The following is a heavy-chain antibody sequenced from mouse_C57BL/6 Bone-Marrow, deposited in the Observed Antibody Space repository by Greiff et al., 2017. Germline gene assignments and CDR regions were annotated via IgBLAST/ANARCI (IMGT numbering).Heavy chain of an antibody. CDR3: ARDHHYYGLDY. Sequence: EVNLVESGGGLVQSGRSLRLSCATSGFTFSDFYMEWVRHAPGKGLEWIAASRNKANDYTTEYSASVKGRFIVSRDTSQSILYLQMNALRAEDTAIYYCARDHHYYGLDYWGQGTTLTVSS. J-gene: IGHJ2*01. V-gene: IGHV7-1*01. D-gene: IGHD1-2*01. CDR2: SRNKANDYTT. CDR1: GFTFSDFY.